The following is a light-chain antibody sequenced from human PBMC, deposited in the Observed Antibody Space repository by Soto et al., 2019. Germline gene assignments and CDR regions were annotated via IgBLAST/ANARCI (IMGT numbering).Light chain of an antibody. CDR3: CSYVGSSILM. CDR2: EVN. Sequence: QSALTQPASVSGSPGQSITISCTGTSSDVGLYNLVSWYQQLPGKAPKLIIYEVNERPSGISDRFSGSKSGNTASLTISGLKDEDGADYYCCSYVGSSILMFGGGTRLTVL. V-gene: IGLV2-23*02. CDR1: SSDVGLYNL. J-gene: IGLJ3*02.